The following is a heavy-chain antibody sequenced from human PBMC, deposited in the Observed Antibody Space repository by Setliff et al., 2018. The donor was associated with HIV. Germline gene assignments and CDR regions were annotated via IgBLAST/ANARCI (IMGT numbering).Heavy chain of an antibody. V-gene: IGHV4-4*08. CDR3: ARVAQRVVSAATYSFYYYMDV. D-gene: IGHD2-8*02. J-gene: IGHJ6*03. CDR2: IYTTGST. Sequence: SETLSLTCTVSGGSISSYYWSWIRQPPGKGLGWNGYIYTTGSTNYHPSLKSPVPISVNTSKNQFSLKLRSVTAADTAVYYCARVAQRVVSAATYSFYYYMDVWGKGTTVTVSS. CDR1: GGSISSYY.